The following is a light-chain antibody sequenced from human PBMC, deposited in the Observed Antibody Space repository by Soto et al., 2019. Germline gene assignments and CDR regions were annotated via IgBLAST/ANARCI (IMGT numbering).Light chain of an antibody. J-gene: IGLJ2*01. CDR1: SGHSNYA. Sequence: QPVLTQSPSASASLGASVKLTCSLSSGHSNYAIAWHQQQPEKGPRYLMKVKSDGSHSKGDGIPDRFSGSSSGAERYLTISSLQSDDEAAYDCQTWGSGIQVFGGGTKLTVL. V-gene: IGLV4-69*01. CDR2: VKSDGSH. CDR3: QTWGSGIQV.